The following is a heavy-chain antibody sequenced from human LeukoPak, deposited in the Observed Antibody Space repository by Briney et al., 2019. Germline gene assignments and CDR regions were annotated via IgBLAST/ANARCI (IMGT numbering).Heavy chain of an antibody. CDR2: ISGSGGST. D-gene: IGHD2-15*01. Sequence: GGSLRLSCAASGFTFSSYAMSWVRQAPGKGLEWVSAISGSGGSTYYADSVKGRFTISRDNSKNTLYLQMNSLRAEDTAVHYCAKMRWATRGYFDYWGQGTLVTVSS. J-gene: IGHJ4*02. V-gene: IGHV3-23*01. CDR3: AKMRWATRGYFDY. CDR1: GFTFSSYA.